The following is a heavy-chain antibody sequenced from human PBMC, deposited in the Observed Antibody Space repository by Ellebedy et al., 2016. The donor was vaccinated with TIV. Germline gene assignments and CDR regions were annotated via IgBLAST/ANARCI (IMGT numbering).Heavy chain of an antibody. CDR3: ARVRSRWLFDY. Sequence: SETLSLXCTVSGGSISSYYWSWIRQPPGKGLEWIGYIYYSGSTNYNPSLKSRVTILVDTSKNQFSLKLSSVTAADTAVYYCARVRSRWLFDYWGQGTLVTVSS. D-gene: IGHD4-23*01. J-gene: IGHJ4*02. CDR1: GGSISSYY. V-gene: IGHV4-59*01. CDR2: IYYSGST.